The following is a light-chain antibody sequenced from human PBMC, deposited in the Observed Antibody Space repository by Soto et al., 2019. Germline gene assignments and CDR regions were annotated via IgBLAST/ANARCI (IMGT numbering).Light chain of an antibody. V-gene: IGKV3-20*01. CDR2: GAS. CDR3: QQYGGSPRT. Sequence: EIVLTQSPGTLSLSPGEGATLSCRASQSISSNFLAWYQQKRGQAPRLLIHGASNRATGIPDRFSGSGSGTDFTLNITRLEPEDFAVYYCQQYGGSPRTFGQGTKVEVK. CDR1: QSISSNF. J-gene: IGKJ1*01.